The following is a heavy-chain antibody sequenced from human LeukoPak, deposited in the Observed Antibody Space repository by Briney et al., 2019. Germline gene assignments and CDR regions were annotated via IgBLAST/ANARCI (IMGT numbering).Heavy chain of an antibody. CDR3: ARDDYGVDDALDI. CDR2: ISANGHVT. Sequence: GGSLRLSCAASGLTFSTYAMHWVRQAPGKGLEYVSTISANGHVTYYADSVKGRFTISRDNSKNTLYLQMGSLRAEDMALYYCARDDYGVDDALDIWGQGTMVTVSS. V-gene: IGHV3-64*02. CDR1: GLTFSTYA. J-gene: IGHJ3*02. D-gene: IGHD4-17*01.